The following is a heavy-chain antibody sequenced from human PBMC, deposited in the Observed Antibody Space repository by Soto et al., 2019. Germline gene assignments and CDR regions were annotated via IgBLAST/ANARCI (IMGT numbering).Heavy chain of an antibody. CDR2: ISSSGSTI. Sequence: GGSLRLSCAAYGFTSGTYEMNWVRPAPGKGLEWVSYISSSGSTIYYADSVKGRFTISRDNAKNSLYLRMNSLRAEDTAVYYCARNKGLRFLEWSSGMDVWGQGTTVTVSS. V-gene: IGHV3-48*03. CDR1: GFTSGTYE. D-gene: IGHD3-3*01. J-gene: IGHJ6*02. CDR3: ARNKGLRFLEWSSGMDV.